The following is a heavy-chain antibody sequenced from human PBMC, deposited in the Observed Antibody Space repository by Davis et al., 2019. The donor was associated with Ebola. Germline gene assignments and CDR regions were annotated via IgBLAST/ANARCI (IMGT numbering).Heavy chain of an antibody. Sequence: PGGSLRLSCAASGFTVSSNYMSWVRQAPGKGLEWVSVIYSGGSTYYADSVKGRFTISRDNAKNTLYLHMNSLRAEDTAVYYCAKDVTYANGGQGTLVTVSS. CDR3: AKDVTYAN. J-gene: IGHJ4*02. CDR1: GFTVSSNY. D-gene: IGHD4-11*01. CDR2: IYSGGST. V-gene: IGHV3-53*01.